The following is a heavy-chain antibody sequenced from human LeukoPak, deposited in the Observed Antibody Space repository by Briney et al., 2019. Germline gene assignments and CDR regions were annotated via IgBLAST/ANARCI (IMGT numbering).Heavy chain of an antibody. V-gene: IGHV1-2*02. CDR1: GYAFTGYS. D-gene: IGHD2-2*01. J-gene: IGHJ4*02. Sequence: GASVKVSCKASGYAFTGYSIHWVRQAPGQGLEWMGWINPNSGGTNFAQNFQGRVTMAGDTSISTAYMELSSLISDDTAVYYCARVGFTTSWSNFDYWGQGTLVTVSS. CDR2: INPNSGGT. CDR3: ARVGFTTSWSNFDY.